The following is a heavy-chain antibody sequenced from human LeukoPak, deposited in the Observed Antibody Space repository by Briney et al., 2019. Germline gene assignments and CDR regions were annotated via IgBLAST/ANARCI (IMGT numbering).Heavy chain of an antibody. J-gene: IGHJ4*02. Sequence: PSGTLSLTCAVSGGSISSSNWWSWVRQPPGKGLEWIGSIYYSGSTYYNPSLKSRVTISVDTSKNQFSLKLSSVTAADTAVYYCARQIAAAGIYWGQGTLVTVSS. D-gene: IGHD6-13*01. V-gene: IGHV4-4*02. CDR2: IYYSGST. CDR3: ARQIAAAGIY. CDR1: GGSISSSNW.